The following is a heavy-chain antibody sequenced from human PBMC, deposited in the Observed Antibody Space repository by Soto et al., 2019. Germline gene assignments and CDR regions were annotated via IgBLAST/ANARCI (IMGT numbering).Heavy chain of an antibody. CDR1: GGTFSRYA. D-gene: IGHD6-13*01. J-gene: IGHJ6*02. CDR2: IIPMFGTA. V-gene: IGHV1-69*01. Sequence: QVQLVQSGAEVKKPGSSVKVSCKASGGTFSRYAINWVRQAPGQGLEWMGGIIPMFGTANYAQKFQGRVTITADESTNTGYMELRSLISEDTAVYYCARDSGGIGQQLMAVWGQGTTVTVSS. CDR3: ARDSGGIGQQLMAV.